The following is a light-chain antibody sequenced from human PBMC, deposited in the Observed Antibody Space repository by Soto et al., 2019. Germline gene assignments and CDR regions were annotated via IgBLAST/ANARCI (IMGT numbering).Light chain of an antibody. Sequence: QSALTQPASVSGSPGQSITISCTGTSSDVGGYNYVSWYQQHPGKAPKLMIYEVSNRPSGVSNRFSGSKSGNTASLTISGLQAEDEADYYCSSYVGGRTYAFGTGTKVTV. J-gene: IGLJ1*01. CDR3: SSYVGGRTYA. V-gene: IGLV2-14*01. CDR2: EVS. CDR1: SSDVGGYNY.